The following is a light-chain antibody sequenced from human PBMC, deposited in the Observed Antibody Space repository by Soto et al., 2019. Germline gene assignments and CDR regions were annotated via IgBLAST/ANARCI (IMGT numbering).Light chain of an antibody. CDR3: QQYNNWTPIT. CDR2: GAS. J-gene: IGKJ5*01. Sequence: EIVMTQSPATLSVSPGERATLHCRASQSVSSNFTWYQQKPGQAPRLLIYGASTRGTGIPAGLSGSGSGTEFTLTISILQSEDFAVYDCQQYNNWTPITFGQGTRLEIK. V-gene: IGKV3-15*01. CDR1: QSVSSN.